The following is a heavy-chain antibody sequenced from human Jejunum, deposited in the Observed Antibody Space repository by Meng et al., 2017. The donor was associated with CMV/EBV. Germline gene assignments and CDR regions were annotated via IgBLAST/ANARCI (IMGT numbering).Heavy chain of an antibody. CDR1: GGSISSSGYY. CDR2: IYYSGPT. CDR3: ARDLGGGGSYFDY. D-gene: IGHD1-26*01. J-gene: IGHJ4*02. Sequence: GGSISSSGYYWGWIRQPPGKGLEWIGSIYYSGPTYHYYTPSLKSRVTISVDTSKNQFSLKLSSVTAADTALYYCARDLGGGGSYFDYWGQGTLVTVSS. V-gene: IGHV4-39*07.